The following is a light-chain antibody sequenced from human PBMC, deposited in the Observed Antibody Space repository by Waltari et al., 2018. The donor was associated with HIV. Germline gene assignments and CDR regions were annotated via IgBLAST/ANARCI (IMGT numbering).Light chain of an antibody. CDR2: EVS. V-gene: IGLV2-8*01. Sequence: QSALTQPPSASGSPGQSVTISCAGTSSDIGLYNFVSWYQHHPGKAPKLMISEVSRRPSGVPDRSSGSKSGNTASLTVSGLQAEDEAAYYCFSYAGNNYLLVGGGTKLTVL. CDR3: FSYAGNNYLL. CDR1: SSDIGLYNF. J-gene: IGLJ2*01.